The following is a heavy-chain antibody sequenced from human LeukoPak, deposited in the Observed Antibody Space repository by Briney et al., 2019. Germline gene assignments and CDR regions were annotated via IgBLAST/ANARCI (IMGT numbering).Heavy chain of an antibody. Sequence: GGSLRLSCAASGFTFSVYYMSWIRQAPGKGLEWVSYISSSGSTIYYADSVKGRFTISRENAKNSLYLQMNTLRAEDTAVYYCARARHYYDSSGYGYWGQGTLVTVSS. V-gene: IGHV3-11*01. D-gene: IGHD3-22*01. CDR3: ARARHYYDSSGYGY. CDR2: ISSSGSTI. J-gene: IGHJ4*02. CDR1: GFTFSVYY.